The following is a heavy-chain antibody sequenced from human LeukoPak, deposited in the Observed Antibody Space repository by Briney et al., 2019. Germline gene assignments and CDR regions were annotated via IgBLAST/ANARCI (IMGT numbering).Heavy chain of an antibody. CDR2: IYHSGST. CDR3: ARGSITSAPRSLVGATPDHKPIFDY. CDR1: GGSISSGGYY. V-gene: IGHV4-30-2*01. D-gene: IGHD1-26*01. J-gene: IGHJ4*02. Sequence: SETLSLTCTVSGGSISSGGYYWSWIRQPPGKGLEWIGYIYHSGSTYYNPSLKSRVTISVDRSKNQFSLKLSSVTAADTAVYYCARGSITSAPRSLVGATPDHKPIFDYWGQGTLVTASS.